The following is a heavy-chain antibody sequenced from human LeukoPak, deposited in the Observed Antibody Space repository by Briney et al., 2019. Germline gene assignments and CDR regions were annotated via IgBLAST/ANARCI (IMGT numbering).Heavy chain of an antibody. CDR2: INHSGST. Sequence: SETLSLTCAVYGGSFSGYYWSWIRQPPGKGLEWIGEINHSGSTNYNPSLKSRVTISVGTSKNQFSLKLSSVTAADTAVYYCARGYYGDSSYFDYWGQGTLVTVSS. D-gene: IGHD4-17*01. V-gene: IGHV4-34*01. CDR3: ARGYYGDSSYFDY. J-gene: IGHJ4*02. CDR1: GGSFSGYY.